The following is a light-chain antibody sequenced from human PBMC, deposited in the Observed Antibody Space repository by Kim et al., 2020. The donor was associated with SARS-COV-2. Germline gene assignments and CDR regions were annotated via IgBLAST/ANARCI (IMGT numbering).Light chain of an antibody. V-gene: IGKV3-11*01. J-gene: IGKJ3*01. CDR3: QQRANWPLT. CDR1: QSINNY. CDR2: DAS. Sequence: IVLTQFPATLSFSPGERATLSCRASQSINNYLVWYQQKPGQAPRLLIYDASNRATGIPGRISGSGSGTDFTLTISSLEPEDSAVYYCQQRANWPLTFGPGTKVDIK.